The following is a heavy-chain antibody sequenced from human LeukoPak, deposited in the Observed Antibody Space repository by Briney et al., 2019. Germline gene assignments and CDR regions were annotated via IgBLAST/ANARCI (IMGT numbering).Heavy chain of an antibody. Sequence: PGGSLRLSCAASGFTFDDYAMHWVRQAPGKGLEWVSGISWNSGSIGYADSVKGRFTISRDNAKNSLYLQMNSLRAEDTALYYCAKLPNYYGSGSYGYWGQGSLVTVSS. CDR3: AKLPNYYGSGSYGY. V-gene: IGHV3-9*01. CDR2: ISWNSGSI. J-gene: IGHJ4*02. CDR1: GFTFDDYA. D-gene: IGHD3-10*01.